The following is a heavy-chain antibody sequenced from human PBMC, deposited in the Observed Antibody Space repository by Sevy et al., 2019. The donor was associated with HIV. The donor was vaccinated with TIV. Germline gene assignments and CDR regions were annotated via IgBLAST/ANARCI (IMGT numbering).Heavy chain of an antibody. J-gene: IGHJ6*02. D-gene: IGHD1-26*01. CDR3: AKMQGGSYNYYGMDV. V-gene: IGHV3-30*18. CDR2: ISYDGSEK. Sequence: GGSLRLSCAASGFIFSTYGIHWVRQAPGKGLEWVAVISYDGSEKYHADSVRGRFTISRDNSKNTLYLHMNSLRVEDPAILCCAKMQGGSYNYYGMDVWGQGTTVTVSS. CDR1: GFIFSTYG.